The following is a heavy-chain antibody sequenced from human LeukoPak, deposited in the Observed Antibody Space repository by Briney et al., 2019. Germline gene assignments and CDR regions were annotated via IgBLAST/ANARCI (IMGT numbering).Heavy chain of an antibody. V-gene: IGHV4-59*01. D-gene: IGHD1-14*01. CDR3: ARGPPGGWFDP. CDR1: GGSISTNY. J-gene: IGHJ5*02. Sequence: NPSETLSLTCTVSGGSISTNYWSWIRQPPGKGLEWIGYIYYSGSTKYNPSLKSRVTISVDTSKNQFSLKLSSVTAADTAVYYCARGPPGGWFDPWGQGTLVTVSS. CDR2: IYYSGST.